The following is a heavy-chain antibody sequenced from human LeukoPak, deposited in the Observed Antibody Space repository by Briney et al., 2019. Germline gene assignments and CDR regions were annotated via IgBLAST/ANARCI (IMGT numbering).Heavy chain of an antibody. CDR3: ARSGPWLERRSGELGY. CDR1: GVSTSSGGYY. D-gene: IGHD1-1*01. Sequence: PSQTVSLTSTVSGVSTSSGGYYWNLIPQPTMKSLKSIAYIYYSGSTYYNPSLKSRVTISVDTSKNQFSLNLSSLTAADTAVYYCARSGPWLERRSGELGYWGQGTLVTVSS. V-gene: IGHV4-31*03. J-gene: IGHJ4*02. CDR2: IYYSGST.